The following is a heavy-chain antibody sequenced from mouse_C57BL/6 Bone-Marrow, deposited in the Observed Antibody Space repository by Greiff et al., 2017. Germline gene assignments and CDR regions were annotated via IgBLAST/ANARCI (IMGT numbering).Heavy chain of an antibody. D-gene: IGHD2-4*01. CDR3: ARWDYDPY. V-gene: IGHV1-52*01. Sequence: QVQLQQPGAELVRPGSSVKLSCKASGYTFTRYWMHWVKQRPIQGLEWIGNIYPSDSETHYNQKFKDKATLTVDKSSSTASMQLRSLSSEYSAVYYCARWDYDPYWGQGTLVTVSA. CDR2: IYPSDSET. CDR1: GYTFTRYW. J-gene: IGHJ3*01.